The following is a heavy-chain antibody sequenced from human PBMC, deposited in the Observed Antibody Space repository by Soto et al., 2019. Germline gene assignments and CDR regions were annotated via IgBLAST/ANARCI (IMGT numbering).Heavy chain of an antibody. J-gene: IGHJ4*02. CDR3: ARSPYSSWYDY. CDR2: ISYDGSNK. CDR1: GFTFSSYA. Sequence: HPGGSLRLSCAASGFTFSSYAMHWVRQAPGKGLEWVAVISYDGSNKYYADSVKGRFTISRDNSKNTLYLQMNSLRAEDTAVYYCARSPYSSWYDYWGQGTLVTVSS. V-gene: IGHV3-30-3*01. D-gene: IGHD6-13*01.